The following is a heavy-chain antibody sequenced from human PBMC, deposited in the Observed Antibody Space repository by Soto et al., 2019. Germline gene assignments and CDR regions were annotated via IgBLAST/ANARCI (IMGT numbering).Heavy chain of an antibody. Sequence: SVKVSCKASGGTFSSYAISWVRQAPGQGLEWMGGIIPIFGTANYAQKFQGRVTITADESTSAAYMELSSLRSEDTAVYYCARDRKVALYYYYGMDVWGQGTTVTVSS. CDR2: IIPIFGTA. D-gene: IGHD5-12*01. J-gene: IGHJ6*02. V-gene: IGHV1-69*13. CDR3: ARDRKVALYYYYGMDV. CDR1: GGTFSSYA.